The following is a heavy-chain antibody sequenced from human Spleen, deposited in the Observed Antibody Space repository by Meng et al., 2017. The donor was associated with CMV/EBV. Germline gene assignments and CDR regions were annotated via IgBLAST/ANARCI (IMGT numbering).Heavy chain of an antibody. Sequence: GESLKISCASSGFTFSSHGMHWVRQAPGKGLEWVAFIRHDGRNKYYGDSVKGRFTISRDNSKNTLFLQMNSLQPEDTAVYYCAKDSEDGTTFYQFYFYYSGMDVWGQGTTVTVSS. V-gene: IGHV3-30*02. D-gene: IGHD2/OR15-2a*01. J-gene: IGHJ6*02. CDR3: AKDSEDGTTFYQFYFYYSGMDV. CDR1: GFTFSSHG. CDR2: IRHDGRNK.